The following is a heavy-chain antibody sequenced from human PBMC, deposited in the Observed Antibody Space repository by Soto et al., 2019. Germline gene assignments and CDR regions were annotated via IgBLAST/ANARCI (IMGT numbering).Heavy chain of an antibody. J-gene: IGHJ6*02. D-gene: IGHD3-10*01. CDR3: AMPDYYGSGSYDDGPWGMDV. V-gene: IGHV1-69*12. Sequence: QVQLVQSGAEVKKPGSSVKVSCKASGGTFSSYAISWVRQAPGQGLEWMGGIIPIFGTANYAQKFQGRVTITADESTSTAYMELSSLRSEATAVYYCAMPDYYGSGSYDDGPWGMDVWGQGTTVTVSS. CDR2: IIPIFGTA. CDR1: GGTFSSYA.